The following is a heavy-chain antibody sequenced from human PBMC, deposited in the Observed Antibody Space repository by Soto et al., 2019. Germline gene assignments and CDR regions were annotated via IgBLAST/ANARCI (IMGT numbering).Heavy chain of an antibody. Sequence: GASVKVSCKASGYTFTSYGMSWVRQAPGQGPEWMGWISAYNGNTNYAQKLQGRVTMTTDTSTSTAYMELRSLRSDDTAVYYCARGFLEWLSPSFDYWGQGTLVTSPQ. J-gene: IGHJ4*02. CDR1: GYTFTSYG. CDR2: ISAYNGNT. V-gene: IGHV1-18*01. D-gene: IGHD3-3*01. CDR3: ARGFLEWLSPSFDY.